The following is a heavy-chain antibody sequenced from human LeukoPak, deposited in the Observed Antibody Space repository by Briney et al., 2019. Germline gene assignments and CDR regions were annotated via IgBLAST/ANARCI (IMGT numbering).Heavy chain of an antibody. D-gene: IGHD3-3*01. CDR2: MNPNSGDT. Sequence: GASVKVSCKASGYTFTSYESNWVRQATGQGLEWMGWMNPNSGDTGYAQKFQGRVTITRNTPISTAYMELSSLRSEDTAVYYCVRDFRFLEDYWGQGTLVTVSS. CDR1: GYTFTSYE. V-gene: IGHV1-8*03. J-gene: IGHJ4*02. CDR3: VRDFRFLEDY.